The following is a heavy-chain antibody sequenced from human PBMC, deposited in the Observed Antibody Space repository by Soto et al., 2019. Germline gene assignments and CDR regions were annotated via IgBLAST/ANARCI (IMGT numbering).Heavy chain of an antibody. CDR1: GGSVRSGSYY. D-gene: IGHD3-22*01. CDR2: IYQSGTT. J-gene: IGHJ4*02. Sequence: SETLSLTCSVSGGSVRSGSYYWTWIRQPPGKGLEWIGYIYQSGTTNYNASLKSRVTISIDTSKNQFFLKLNSVTAADTAVYYCARDSSGRHDYWGEGTLVTVSS. CDR3: ARDSSGRHDY. V-gene: IGHV4-61*01.